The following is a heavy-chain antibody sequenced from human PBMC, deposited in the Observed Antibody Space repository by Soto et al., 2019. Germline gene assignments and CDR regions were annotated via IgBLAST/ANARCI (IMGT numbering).Heavy chain of an antibody. CDR1: GFTFSTYS. CDR2: IKEDGNTK. Sequence: EVQLVESGGGLVQPGGSLRLSCAASGFTFSTYSMSWVRQAPGEGLAWVASIKEDGNTKFYLGSVKGRFTISRDNAKNSVYLQMNSLRAEDTAVYYCTTRRSGADGGYYSDYWGQGTLVTVSS. CDR3: TTRRSGADGGYYSDY. V-gene: IGHV3-7*01. D-gene: IGHD1-1*01. J-gene: IGHJ4*02.